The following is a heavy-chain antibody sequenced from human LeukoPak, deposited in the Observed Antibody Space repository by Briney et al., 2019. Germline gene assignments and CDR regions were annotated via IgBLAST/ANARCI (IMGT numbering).Heavy chain of an antibody. CDR3: ARVTRTHDAFDV. Sequence: PPETLSLTCTVSGDSLNRYFWTWIRQPPGKGLEWLGYIYSRGTTAYNPSLESRLTMSTDTSKNQFSLTLRSVTTADTAVYFCARVTRTHDAFDVWGQPIMVTVSS. D-gene: IGHD2-21*02. J-gene: IGHJ3*01. CDR2: IYSRGTT. CDR1: GDSLNRYF. V-gene: IGHV4-59*01.